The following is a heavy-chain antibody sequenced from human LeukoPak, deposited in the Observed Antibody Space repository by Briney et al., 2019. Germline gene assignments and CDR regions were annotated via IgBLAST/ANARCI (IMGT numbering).Heavy chain of an antibody. CDR2: IKQDGSEE. J-gene: IGHJ4*02. CDR3: ARDWTLNY. CDR1: GFTFSSYW. Sequence: GGSLRLSCAASGFTFSSYWMSWVRQAPGKGLEWVANIKQDGSEEVYVDSVKGRFTISRDNSQNTLYLQLNSLRAEDTAVYYCARDWTLNYWGQGTLVTVSS. D-gene: IGHD3/OR15-3a*01. V-gene: IGHV3-7*01.